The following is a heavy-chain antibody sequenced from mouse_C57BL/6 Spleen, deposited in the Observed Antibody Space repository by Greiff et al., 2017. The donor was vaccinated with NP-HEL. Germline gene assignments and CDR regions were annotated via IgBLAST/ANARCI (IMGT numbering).Heavy chain of an antibody. V-gene: IGHV1-64*01. J-gene: IGHJ3*01. D-gene: IGHD1-1*01. CDR2: IHPNSGST. CDR3: ARDYYGSSFPWFAY. Sequence: QVQLQQPGAELVKPGASVKLSCKASGYTFTSYWMHWVKQRPGQGLEWIGMIHPNSGSTNYNEKFKSKATLTVDKSSSTAYMQLSSLTSEDSAVYYGARDYYGSSFPWFAYWGQGTLVTVSA. CDR1: GYTFTSYW.